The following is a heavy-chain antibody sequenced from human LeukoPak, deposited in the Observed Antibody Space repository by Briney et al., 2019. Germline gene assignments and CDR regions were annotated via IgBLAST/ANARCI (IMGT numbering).Heavy chain of an antibody. Sequence: ASVKVSCKASGYTFTGYYMHWVRQAPGQGLEWMGWINPNSGGTNYAQKFQGRVTMTRDTSISTAYMELSRLRSDDTAVYYCARRRIAARRNWFDPWGQGTLVTVSS. CDR3: ARRRIAARRNWFDP. J-gene: IGHJ5*02. CDR2: INPNSGGT. CDR1: GYTFTGYY. D-gene: IGHD6-6*01. V-gene: IGHV1-2*02.